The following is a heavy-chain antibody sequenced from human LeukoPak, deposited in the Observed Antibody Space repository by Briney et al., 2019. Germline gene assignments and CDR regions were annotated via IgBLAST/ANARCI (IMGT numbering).Heavy chain of an antibody. CDR2: IYYNVNS. CDR1: AGSSNRYY. J-gene: IGHJ6*02. V-gene: IGHV4-59*01. CDR3: ARGRSNYYGMDV. D-gene: IGHD1-26*01. Sequence: AETLSLTCPVSAGSSNRYYWNWIRRPPGKGLGWIGYIYYNVNSNYSPSLNSRVTMSVDTSKNLFSLKVISVNAADTAVYYCARGRSNYYGMDVWGQGTTVTVSS.